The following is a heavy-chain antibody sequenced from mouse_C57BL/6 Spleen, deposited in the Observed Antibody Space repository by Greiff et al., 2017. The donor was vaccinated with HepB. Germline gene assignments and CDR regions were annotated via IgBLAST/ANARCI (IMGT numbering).Heavy chain of an antibody. D-gene: IGHD1-1*01. CDR2: ISNGGGST. CDR1: GFTFSDYY. Sequence: EVKLMESGGGLVQPGGSLKLSCAASGFTFSDYYMYWVRQTPEKRLEWVAYISNGGGSTYYPDTVKGRFTISRDNAKNTLYLQMSRLKSEDTAMYYCARHVYYGSSWYFDVWGTGTTVTVSS. V-gene: IGHV5-12*01. J-gene: IGHJ1*03. CDR3: ARHVYYGSSWYFDV.